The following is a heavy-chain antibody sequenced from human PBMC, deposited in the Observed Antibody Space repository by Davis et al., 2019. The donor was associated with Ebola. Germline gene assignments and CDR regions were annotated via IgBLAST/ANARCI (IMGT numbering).Heavy chain of an antibody. Sequence: PGGSLRLSCVGSGFAFSTIAMHWVRQAPGKGLEWVALISYDGNKKFYPDSVKGRFTISSDNSKNRLYLQMDSLRPDDTAVYYCTRVPTSYGSEDYFAYNWFDSWGQGTPVTVSS. V-gene: IGHV3-30-3*01. CDR1: GFAFSTIA. CDR2: ISYDGNKK. J-gene: IGHJ5*01. CDR3: TRVPTSYGSEDYFAYNWFDS. D-gene: IGHD3-10*01.